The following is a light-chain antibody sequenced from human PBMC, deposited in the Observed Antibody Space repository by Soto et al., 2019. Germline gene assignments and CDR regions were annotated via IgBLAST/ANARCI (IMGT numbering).Light chain of an antibody. Sequence: DVVMTQSPLSLPVTLGQPASISCRSSQSLVYSDGNTYLNWFQQRPGQSPMRLIYKVSNRDSGVPDRFSGSGSGTDFTLKISRVEAEDVGVYYCMQGTHRIRTFGQGTKVEIK. J-gene: IGKJ1*01. V-gene: IGKV2-30*01. CDR2: KVS. CDR1: QSLVYSDGNTY. CDR3: MQGTHRIRT.